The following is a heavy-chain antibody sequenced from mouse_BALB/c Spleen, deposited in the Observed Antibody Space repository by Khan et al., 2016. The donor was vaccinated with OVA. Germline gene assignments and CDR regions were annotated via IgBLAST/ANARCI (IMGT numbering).Heavy chain of an antibody. CDR2: IYPGGDTT. Sequence: QVQLQQSGPELVKPGASVKMSCKASGYTFTDYVMNWVKQRNGQGLEWIGQIYPGGDTTYYNEKFKGKATLTADRSSSTAYMQLSNLTSEDSAVYFCARAGWDGFAYWGQGTLVTVSA. J-gene: IGHJ3*01. D-gene: IGHD4-1*01. CDR1: GYTFTDYV. V-gene: IGHV1-77*01. CDR3: ARAGWDGFAY.